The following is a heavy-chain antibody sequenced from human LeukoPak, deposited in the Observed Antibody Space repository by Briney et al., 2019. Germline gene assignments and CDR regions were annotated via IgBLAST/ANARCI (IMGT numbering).Heavy chain of an antibody. V-gene: IGHV1-69*01. CDR2: IIPIFGTA. CDR1: GGTFSSYA. CDR3: ARAGDSSGYYYVDSAFDI. J-gene: IGHJ3*02. Sequence: SVKVSCKASGGTFSSYAISWVRQAPGQGLEWMGGIIPIFGTANYAQKFQGRVTITADESTSTAYMELSSLRSEDTAVYYCARAGDSSGYYYVDSAFDIWGQGTMVTVSS. D-gene: IGHD3-22*01.